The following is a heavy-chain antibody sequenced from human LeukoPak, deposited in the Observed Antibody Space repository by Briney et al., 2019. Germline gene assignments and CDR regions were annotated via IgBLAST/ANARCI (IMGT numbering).Heavy chain of an antibody. J-gene: IGHJ4*02. CDR2: INPNSGGT. CDR3: ARDPHYGSGRYGDDGY. V-gene: IGHV1-2*06. D-gene: IGHD3-10*01. Sequence: ASVKVSCKASGYTFTGYYMHWVRQAPGQGLEWMGRINPNSGGTNYAKKFQGRVTMTRDTSISTAYMELSRLRPDDTAVYYCARDPHYGSGRYGDDGYWGQGTLVTVSS. CDR1: GYTFTGYY.